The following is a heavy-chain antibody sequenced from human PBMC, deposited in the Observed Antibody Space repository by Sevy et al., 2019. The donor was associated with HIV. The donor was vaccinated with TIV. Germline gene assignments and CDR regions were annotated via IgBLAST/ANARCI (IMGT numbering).Heavy chain of an antibody. CDR3: TRWKAAQSIFDY. CDR2: LKSDVYGGTV. CDR1: GFTFGDYC. V-gene: IGHV3-49*04. J-gene: IGHJ4*02. D-gene: IGHD6-13*01. Sequence: GGSLRLSCTASGFTFGDYCMSWVRQAPGKGLEWVAFLKSDVYGGTVDDAASVRGTFVISRDDSKTIAYLQMNDLKTEDTGVYYCTRWKAAQSIFDYWGQGALVTVSS.